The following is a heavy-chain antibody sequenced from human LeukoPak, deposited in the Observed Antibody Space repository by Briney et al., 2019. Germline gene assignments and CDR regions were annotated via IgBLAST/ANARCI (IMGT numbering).Heavy chain of an antibody. Sequence: VSVRVSCKASRYTFTSYGISWVRQAPGQGLEWMGWINPNSGGTNYAQKFQGRVTITRDTSISTAYMELSRLRSYDTAVYYCARGPVYDFWSGYYTPHYIDVWGKGTTVTVSS. J-gene: IGHJ6*03. V-gene: IGHV1-2*02. CDR3: ARGPVYDFWSGYYTPHYIDV. CDR1: RYTFTSYG. D-gene: IGHD3-3*01. CDR2: INPNSGGT.